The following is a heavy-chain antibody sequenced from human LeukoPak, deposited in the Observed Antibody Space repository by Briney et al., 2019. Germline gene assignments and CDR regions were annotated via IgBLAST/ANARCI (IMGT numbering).Heavy chain of an antibody. CDR1: GGSISSSSYY. V-gene: IGHV4-39*07. D-gene: IGHD3-22*01. J-gene: IGHJ4*02. CDR2: IYYSGST. Sequence: SETLSLTCTVSGGSISSSSYYWGWIRQPPGKGLEWIGSIYYSGSTYYNPSLKSRVTISVDTSKNQFSLKLSSVTAEDTAVYYCARGCIDSSGYSPRSSFDNWGQGTLVTVSS. CDR3: ARGCIDSSGYSPRSSFDN.